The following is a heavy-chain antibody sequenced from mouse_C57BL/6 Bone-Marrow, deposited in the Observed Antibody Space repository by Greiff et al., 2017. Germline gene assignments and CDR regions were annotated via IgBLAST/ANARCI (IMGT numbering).Heavy chain of an antibody. V-gene: IGHV2-5*01. J-gene: IGHJ4*01. Sequence: VKLQESGPGLVQPSQCLSITCTVSGFSLTSYGVHWVRQSPGKGLEWLGVIWRGGSTDYNAAFMSRLSITKDNSKSQVFFKMNSLQADDTAIYYCAKEVTGPYYYAMDYWGQGTSVTVSS. CDR3: AKEVTGPYYYAMDY. CDR2: IWRGGST. D-gene: IGHD4-1*01. CDR1: GFSLTSYG.